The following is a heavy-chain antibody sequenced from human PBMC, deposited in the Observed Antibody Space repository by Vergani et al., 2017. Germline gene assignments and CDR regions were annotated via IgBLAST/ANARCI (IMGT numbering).Heavy chain of an antibody. CDR2: IIPIVGTA. CDR1: GGTFSSYA. V-gene: IGHV1-69*01. Sequence: QVQLVQSGAEVKKPGSSVKVSCKASGGTFSSYAISWVRQAPGQGLEWMGGIIPIVGTANYAQKFQGRVTITADESTSTAYMELSSLRSDDTAVYYCARYRMAARDGSYYYYMDVWGKGTTVTVSS. D-gene: IGHD6-6*01. CDR3: ARYRMAARDGSYYYYMDV. J-gene: IGHJ6*03.